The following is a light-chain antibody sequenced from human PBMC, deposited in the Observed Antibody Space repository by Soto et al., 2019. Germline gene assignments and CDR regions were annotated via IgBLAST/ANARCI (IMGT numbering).Light chain of an antibody. V-gene: IGKV3-15*01. CDR1: QSVSSS. CDR2: GAS. J-gene: IGKJ1*01. CDR3: QQYNKWPWT. Sequence: EIVMTQSPATLSMSPGERVTLSCRASQSVSSSLAWNQQKPGQAPRLLIYGASTRATGVPDRFSGGGSGTEFTLTISSLQSEDFAVYYCQQYNKWPWTFGQGTKVEIK.